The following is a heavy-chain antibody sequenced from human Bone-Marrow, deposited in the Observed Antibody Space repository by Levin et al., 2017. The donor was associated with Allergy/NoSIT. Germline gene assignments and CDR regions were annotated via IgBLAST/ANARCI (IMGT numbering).Heavy chain of an antibody. CDR2: VYHTGSV. D-gene: IGHD3-3*01. CDR3: ARQNYDMWSGCMDV. V-gene: IGHV4/OR15-8*01. J-gene: IGHJ6*02. CDR1: GDSISSDNW. Sequence: SETLSLTCTVSGDSISSDNWWAWVRQSPGKGLEWIGKVYHTGSVDYNPPLKTRVTISVDESKNQFTLKLTSLTAAATAVYYCARQNYDMWSGCMDVWGQGTTVTVS.